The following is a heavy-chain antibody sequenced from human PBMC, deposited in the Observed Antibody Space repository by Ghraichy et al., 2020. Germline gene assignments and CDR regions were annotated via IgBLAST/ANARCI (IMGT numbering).Heavy chain of an antibody. J-gene: IGHJ5*02. D-gene: IGHD5-12*01. V-gene: IGHV4-34*01. CDR2: INHSGST. Sequence: SETLSLTCAVYGGSFSGYYWSWIRQPPGKGLEWIGEINHSGSTNYNPSLKSRVTISVDTSKNQFSLKLSSVTAADTAVYYCARGQGGEYRGQRFDPWGQGTLVTVSS. CDR1: GGSFSGYY. CDR3: ARGQGGEYRGQRFDP.